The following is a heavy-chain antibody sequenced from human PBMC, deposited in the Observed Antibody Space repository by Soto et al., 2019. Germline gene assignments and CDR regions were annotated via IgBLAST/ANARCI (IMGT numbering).Heavy chain of an antibody. J-gene: IGHJ3*02. CDR1: GGSISSGGYY. V-gene: IGHV4-31*03. CDR2: IYYSGST. Sequence: QVQLQESGPGLVKPSQTLSLTCTVSGGSISSGGYYWSWIRQHPGKGLEWIGYIYYSGSTYYNPSIKSRVTISVDTSKNQFSLKLSSVTAADTAVYYCARGGLRGYCTNGVCYKVSGGNDAFDIWGQGTMVTVSS. D-gene: IGHD2-8*01. CDR3: ARGGLRGYCTNGVCYKVSGGNDAFDI.